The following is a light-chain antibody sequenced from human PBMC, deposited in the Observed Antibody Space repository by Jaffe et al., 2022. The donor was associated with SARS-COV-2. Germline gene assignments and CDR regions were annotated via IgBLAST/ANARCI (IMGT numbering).Light chain of an antibody. CDR3: LQINSYPWT. CDR2: AAS. J-gene: IGKJ1*01. Sequence: DIQMTQSPSSLSASVGGRVTITCRASQDIKNHLAWYQQKSGRAPKRLIYAASSLQGGVPSRFSGSGSGTEFTLTISSLQPEDFATYYCLQINSYPWTFGQGTKVEIK. V-gene: IGKV1-17*01. CDR1: QDIKNH.